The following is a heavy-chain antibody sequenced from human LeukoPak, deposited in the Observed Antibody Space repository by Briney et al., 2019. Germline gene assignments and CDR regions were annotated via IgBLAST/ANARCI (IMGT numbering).Heavy chain of an antibody. Sequence: PSETPSLTCSVSGYSISSGYYWGWIRRPPGKGLEWIGSISHSGTTNYNPSLRSRVTISVDTSQNQFSLRLSSVTAADTAVYYCVRDAFCRNGGCSYLSNPLDSWGQGTLVTVSS. CDR3: VRDAFCRNGGCSYLSNPLDS. V-gene: IGHV4-38-2*02. CDR1: GYSISSGYY. CDR2: ISHSGTT. J-gene: IGHJ4*02. D-gene: IGHD2-15*01.